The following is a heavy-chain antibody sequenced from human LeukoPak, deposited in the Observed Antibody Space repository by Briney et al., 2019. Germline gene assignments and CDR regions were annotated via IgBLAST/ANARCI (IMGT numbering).Heavy chain of an antibody. Sequence: KSSETLSLTCTVSGGSISSYYWSWIRQPQAKGLEWSGYIYYSGSTNYNPSLKSRVTISVATSKNQFSLKLSSVSAADTAVYYCARGVGEYSSSDGYWGQGTLVTVSS. D-gene: IGHD6-6*01. CDR2: IYYSGST. J-gene: IGHJ4*02. CDR3: ARGVGEYSSSDGY. CDR1: GGSISSYY. V-gene: IGHV4-59*01.